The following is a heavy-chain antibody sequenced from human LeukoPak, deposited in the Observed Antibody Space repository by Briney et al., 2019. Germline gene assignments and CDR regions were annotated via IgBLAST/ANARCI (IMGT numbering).Heavy chain of an antibody. CDR2: INPNNGDT. CDR3: AREAGDNAYDF. D-gene: IGHD1-14*01. Sequence: ASVKVSCKASGYTFTAFYFHWVRQAPGQGLECMGWINPNNGDTRYAQNFQGRVTMTRDTSITTVYLELSSLRSDDTATYYCAREAGDNAYDFWGPGTMVTVSS. CDR1: GYTFTAFY. V-gene: IGHV1-2*02. J-gene: IGHJ3*01.